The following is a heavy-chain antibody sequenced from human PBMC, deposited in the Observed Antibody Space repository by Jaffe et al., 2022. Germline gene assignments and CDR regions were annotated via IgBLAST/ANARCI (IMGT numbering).Heavy chain of an antibody. Sequence: QVTLRESGPALVKPTQTLTLTCTFSGFSLSTSGMCVSWIRQPPGKALEWLALIDWDDDKYYSTSLKTRLTISKDTSKNQVVLTMTNMDPVDTATYYCARIVDTAMVGGGLYYYYMDVWGKGTTVTVSS. D-gene: IGHD5-18*01. V-gene: IGHV2-70*01. CDR1: GFSLSTSGMC. J-gene: IGHJ6*03. CDR2: IDWDDDK. CDR3: ARIVDTAMVGGGLYYYYMDV.